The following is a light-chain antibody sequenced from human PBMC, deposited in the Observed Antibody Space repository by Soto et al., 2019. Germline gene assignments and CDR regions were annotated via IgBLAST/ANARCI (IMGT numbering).Light chain of an antibody. J-gene: IGKJ4*01. V-gene: IGKV1-9*01. CDR3: QQLNAYRPLI. CDR1: QGISTY. CDR2: GAS. Sequence: IQLTQSPSSLSASVGDRVTITCRASQGISTYLAWYQQESREAPKLLIYGASTLESGVPSRFSGSGSGTDFTLTISSLQPEDFATYYCQQLNAYRPLIFGGGTKVEIK.